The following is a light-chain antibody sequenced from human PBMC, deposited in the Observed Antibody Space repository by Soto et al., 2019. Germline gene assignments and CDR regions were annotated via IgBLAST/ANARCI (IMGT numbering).Light chain of an antibody. V-gene: IGKV3-11*01. CDR1: QSVSSY. Sequence: DIVFTQSPCAVSLSPGERATLSCRASQSVSSYLAWYQQKPGQAPRLLIYAASNRATGIPARFSGSGSGTDFTLTISSLEPEDFAVYYCQQRSNWPLTFGQGTRLEIK. CDR2: AAS. J-gene: IGKJ5*01. CDR3: QQRSNWPLT.